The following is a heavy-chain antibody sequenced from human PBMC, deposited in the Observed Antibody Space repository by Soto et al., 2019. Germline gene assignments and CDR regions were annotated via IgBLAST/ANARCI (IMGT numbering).Heavy chain of an antibody. Sequence: ASVKVSCKASGFTFTSSAMQWVRQARGQRLEWIGWIVVGSGNTNYAQKFQERVTITRDMSTSTAYMELSSLRSEDTAVYYCAADYDQYSGSYWADAFDIWGQGTMVTVSS. CDR2: IVVGSGNT. V-gene: IGHV1-58*02. CDR1: GFTFTSSA. CDR3: AADYDQYSGSYWADAFDI. J-gene: IGHJ3*02. D-gene: IGHD1-26*01.